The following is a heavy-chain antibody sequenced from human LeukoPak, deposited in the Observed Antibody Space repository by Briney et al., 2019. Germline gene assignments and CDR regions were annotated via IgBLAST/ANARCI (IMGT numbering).Heavy chain of an antibody. Sequence: GGSLRLSCAASGFTFSSYGMHWVRQAPGKGLEWVAFIRYDGSNKYYADSVKGRFTISRDNAKNSLYLQMNSLRAEDTAVYYCEREFCSGANCYPMGAFDMWGQGTMVTVSS. CDR1: GFTFSSYG. J-gene: IGHJ3*02. CDR2: IRYDGSNK. CDR3: EREFCSGANCYPMGAFDM. V-gene: IGHV3-30*02. D-gene: IGHD2-15*01.